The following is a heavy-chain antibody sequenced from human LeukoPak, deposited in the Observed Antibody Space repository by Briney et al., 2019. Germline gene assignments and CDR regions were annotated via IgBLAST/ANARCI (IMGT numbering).Heavy chain of an antibody. Sequence: PSETLSLTCAVSGGSISGYYWSWVRQPPGKGLEWVAYIYYSGSTRCNPSLKNRATISLDTSKNQFSLKLSSVTAADTAVYYCARGGHCSGGYCHAEDYWGQGTLVTVSS. D-gene: IGHD2-15*01. CDR3: ARGGHCSGGYCHAEDY. CDR1: GGSISGYY. CDR2: IYYSGST. V-gene: IGHV4-59*01. J-gene: IGHJ4*02.